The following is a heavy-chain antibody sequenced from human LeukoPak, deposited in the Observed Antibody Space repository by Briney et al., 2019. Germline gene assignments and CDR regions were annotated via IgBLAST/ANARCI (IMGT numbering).Heavy chain of an antibody. V-gene: IGHV3-21*01. J-gene: IGHJ4*02. Sequence: GGSLRLSCAASGFTFSSYSMNWVRQAPGKWLEWVSSISSSSSYIYYADSVKGRFTISRDNAKNSLYLQMNSLRAEDTAVYYCARERGYCGGDCSIYWGQGTLVTVSS. CDR3: ARERGYCGGDCSIY. CDR2: ISSSSSYI. CDR1: GFTFSSYS. D-gene: IGHD2-21*02.